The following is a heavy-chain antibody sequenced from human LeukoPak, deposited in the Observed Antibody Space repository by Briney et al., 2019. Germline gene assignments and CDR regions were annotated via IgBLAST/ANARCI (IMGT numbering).Heavy chain of an antibody. CDR1: GFTFSDYY. CDR2: ISSSGSTI. J-gene: IGHJ4*02. Sequence: NPGGSLRLSCAASGFTFSDYYMSWIRQAPGKGPEWVSYISSSGSTIYYADSVKGRFTISRDNAKNSLYLQMNSLRAEDTAVYYCARDGVYSSGWDFDYWGQGTLVTVSS. D-gene: IGHD6-19*01. CDR3: ARDGVYSSGWDFDY. V-gene: IGHV3-11*01.